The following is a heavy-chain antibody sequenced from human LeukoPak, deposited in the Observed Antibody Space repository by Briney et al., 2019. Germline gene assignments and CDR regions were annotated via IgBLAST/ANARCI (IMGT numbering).Heavy chain of an antibody. CDR3: AKAGGWAREDYKGDAFDI. CDR1: GYTFPNFG. D-gene: IGHD6-19*01. V-gene: IGHV1-18*01. CDR2: ISVYNGNT. Sequence: GASVKDSCMAPGYTFPNFGISWVRQAPGQGLEWMGWISVYNGNTNYAQKVKGRVTMTADTSTSTAYMELRSLRSDDTAVYYCAKAGGWAREDYKGDAFDIWGQGTMVTVSS. J-gene: IGHJ3*02.